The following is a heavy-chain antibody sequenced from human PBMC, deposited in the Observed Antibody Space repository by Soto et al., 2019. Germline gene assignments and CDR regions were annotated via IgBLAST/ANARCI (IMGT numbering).Heavy chain of an antibody. V-gene: IGHV3-30-3*01. CDR2: ISYDGSNK. CDR3: ARDRTNTRIWSCYHPAHY. CDR1: GFTFSSYA. Sequence: PGGSLRLSCAASGFTFSSYAMHWVRQAPGKGLEWVAVISYDGSNKYYADSVKGRFTISRDNSKNTLYLQMNSLRAEDTAVYYCARDRTNTRIWSCYHPAHYWGQGTLVTVSS. D-gene: IGHD3-3*01. J-gene: IGHJ4*02.